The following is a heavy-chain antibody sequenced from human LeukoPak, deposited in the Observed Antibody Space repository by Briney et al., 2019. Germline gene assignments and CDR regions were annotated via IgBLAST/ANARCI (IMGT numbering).Heavy chain of an antibody. J-gene: IGHJ4*02. D-gene: IGHD2-2*01. CDR3: ARDDLGCSSTSCYFDY. CDR2: IGSSSSYI. V-gene: IGHV3-21*01. CDR1: GFTFSSYS. Sequence: GGSLRLSCAASGFTFSSYSMNWVRQAPGKGLEWVSSIGSSSSYIYYADSVKGRFTISRDNAKNSLYLQMNSLRAEDTAVYYCARDDLGCSSTSCYFDYWGQGALVTVSS.